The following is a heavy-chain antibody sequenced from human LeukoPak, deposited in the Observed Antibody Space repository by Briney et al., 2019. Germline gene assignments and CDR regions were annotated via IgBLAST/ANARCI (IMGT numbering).Heavy chain of an antibody. CDR3: ARGWGAVAGPFDY. CDR2: IYYSGST. V-gene: IGHV4-59*12. D-gene: IGHD6-19*01. Sequence: NPSETLSLTCTVSGGSISSYYWSWIRQPPGKGLEWIGYIYYSGSTNYNPSLKSRVTISVDTSKNQFSLQLNSVTPEDTAVYYCARGWGAVAGPFDYWGQGTLVTVSS. CDR1: GGSISSYY. J-gene: IGHJ4*02.